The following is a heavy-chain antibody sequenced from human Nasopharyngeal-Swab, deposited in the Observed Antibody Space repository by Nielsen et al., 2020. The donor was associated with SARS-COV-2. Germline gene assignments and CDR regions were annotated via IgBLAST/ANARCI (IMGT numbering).Heavy chain of an antibody. J-gene: IGHJ4*02. CDR1: GFTFSSYS. V-gene: IGHV3-21*01. Sequence: ESLKISCAASGFTFSSYSMNWVRQAPGKGLEWVSSISSSSSYIYYADSVKGRFTISRDNAKNSLYLQMNSLRAEDTAVYYCAREGKGSWNWNYVGESYFDYWGQGTLVTVSS. CDR2: ISSSSSYI. CDR3: AREGKGSWNWNYVGESYFDY. D-gene: IGHD1-7*01.